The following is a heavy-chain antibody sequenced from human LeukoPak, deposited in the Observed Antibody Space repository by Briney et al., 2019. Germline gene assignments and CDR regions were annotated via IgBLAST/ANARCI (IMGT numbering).Heavy chain of an antibody. CDR3: ARVYDFWSGSRYMDV. Sequence: SETLSLTCAVYGGSFSGYYWRWLRQPPGRGLEWIGGINHSGSTNYNPSLKSRVTISVDTSKNQFSLKLSSVTAADTAVYYCARVYDFWSGSRYMDVWGKGTTVTVSS. D-gene: IGHD3-3*01. V-gene: IGHV4-34*01. CDR1: GGSFSGYY. J-gene: IGHJ6*03. CDR2: INHSGST.